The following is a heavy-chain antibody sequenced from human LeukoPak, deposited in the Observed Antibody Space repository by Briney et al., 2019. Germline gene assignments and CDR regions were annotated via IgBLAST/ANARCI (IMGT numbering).Heavy chain of an antibody. D-gene: IGHD3-10*01. Sequence: GRSLRLSCAASGFTFDDYAMHWVRQAPGKGLVWVSRINGDGSSTSYADSVKGRFTISRDNAKNTLSLQMNSLRAEDTAVHYCARGANQNFGYWGQGTLVTVSS. CDR3: ARGANQNFGY. V-gene: IGHV3-74*01. CDR2: INGDGSST. CDR1: GFTFDDYA. J-gene: IGHJ4*02.